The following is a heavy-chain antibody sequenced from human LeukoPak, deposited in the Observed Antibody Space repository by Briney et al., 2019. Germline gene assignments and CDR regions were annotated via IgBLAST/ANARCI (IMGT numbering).Heavy chain of an antibody. V-gene: IGHV3-30*02. J-gene: IGHJ6*04. Sequence: QTGGSLRLSCAASGILFSDYYMSWIRQAPGKGLEWVAFIRYDGSNKYYADSVKGRFTISRDNSKNTLYLQMNSLRAEDTAVYYCARAVVDYSNYRTFYYNMDVWGKGTTVTVSS. D-gene: IGHD4-11*01. CDR1: GILFSDYY. CDR3: ARAVVDYSNYRTFYYNMDV. CDR2: IRYDGSNK.